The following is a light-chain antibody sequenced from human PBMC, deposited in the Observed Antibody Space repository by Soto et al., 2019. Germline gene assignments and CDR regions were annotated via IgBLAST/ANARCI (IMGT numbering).Light chain of an antibody. CDR3: HQYNNWPPWT. V-gene: IGKV3-15*01. CDR2: GAS. CDR1: QSVSSN. Sequence: EIVMTQSAATRSVSPGERATLSCRASQSVSSNLAWYQQKPGQAPRLLIYGASTRATGIPARFSGSGSGTEFTLTISSLQSEDYAVYYCHQYNNWPPWTFGQGTKADIK. J-gene: IGKJ1*01.